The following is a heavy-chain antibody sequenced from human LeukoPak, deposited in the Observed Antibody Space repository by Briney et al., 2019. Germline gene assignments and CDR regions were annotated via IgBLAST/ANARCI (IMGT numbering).Heavy chain of an antibody. CDR1: GYTFTSYY. D-gene: IGHD3-3*01. J-gene: IGHJ5*02. CDR3: ARTNSETYYDFWSGYYISPADSNWFDP. V-gene: IGHV1-2*02. Sequence: GASVKVSCKASGYTFTSYYMHWVRQAPGQGLEWMGWINPNSGGTNYAQKFQGRVTMTRDTSISTAYMELSRLRSDDTAVYYCARTNSETYYDFWSGYYISPADSNWFDPWGQGTLVTVSS. CDR2: INPNSGGT.